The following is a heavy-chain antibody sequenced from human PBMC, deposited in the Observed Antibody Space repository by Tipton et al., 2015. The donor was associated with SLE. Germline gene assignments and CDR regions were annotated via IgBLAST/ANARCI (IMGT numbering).Heavy chain of an antibody. Sequence: GSLRLSCAASGFTFSYFTLNWVRLAPGKGLEWVSSISGSSSYIYYADSVKGRFTISRDNAKKSLYLQMNSLRGEDTAVYYCARDGSLYDFWSGYYHYYYYLDVWGKGTPVTVSS. J-gene: IGHJ6*03. V-gene: IGHV3-21*01. D-gene: IGHD3-3*01. CDR3: ARDGSLYDFWSGYYHYYYYLDV. CDR2: ISGSSSYI. CDR1: GFTFSYFT.